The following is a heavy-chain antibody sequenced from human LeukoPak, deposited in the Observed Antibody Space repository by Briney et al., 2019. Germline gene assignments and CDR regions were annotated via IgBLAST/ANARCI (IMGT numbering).Heavy chain of an antibody. CDR1: GFTFSSYA. Sequence: GGSLRLSCAASGFTFSSYAMSWVRQAPGKGLEWVSAISGSGGSTYYADSVKGRFTISRDNSKNTLYLQMNSLRAEDTAVYYCAKQKDIVVVVATFDYWGQGTLVTVSS. D-gene: IGHD2-21*01. J-gene: IGHJ4*02. CDR2: ISGSGGST. V-gene: IGHV3-23*01. CDR3: AKQKDIVVVVATFDY.